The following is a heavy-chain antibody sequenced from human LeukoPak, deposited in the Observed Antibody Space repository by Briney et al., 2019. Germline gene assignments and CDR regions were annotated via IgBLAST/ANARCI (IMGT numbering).Heavy chain of an antibody. D-gene: IGHD6-6*01. CDR1: GGTFTSYD. J-gene: IGHJ6*03. CDR2: MNPNSGNT. CDR3: ARGSSSAYYYYYKDV. V-gene: IGHV1-8*03. Sequence: ASVKVSCKASGGTFTSYDINWVRQATGQGLEWMGWMNPNSGNTGYAQKFQGRVTITRNTPISTAYMELSSLRSEDTAVYYCARGSSSAYYYYYKDVWGKGTTVTVSS.